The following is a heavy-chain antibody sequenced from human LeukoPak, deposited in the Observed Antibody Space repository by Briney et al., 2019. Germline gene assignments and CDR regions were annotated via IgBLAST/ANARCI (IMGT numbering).Heavy chain of an antibody. J-gene: IGHJ4*02. V-gene: IGHV4-4*02. Sequence: SETLSLTCGVSGGSITSTNYWTWVRQPPGKGLEWIGEVNLQGSTNYNPSLMGRVAISVDMSENHISLQLTSVTGADTAVYYCAREGGPYRPLDYSGQGTLVTVSS. CDR2: VNLQGST. CDR3: AREGGPYRPLDY. CDR1: GGSITSTNY.